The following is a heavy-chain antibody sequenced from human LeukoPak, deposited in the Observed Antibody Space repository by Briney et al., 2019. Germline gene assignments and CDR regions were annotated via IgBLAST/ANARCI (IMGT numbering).Heavy chain of an antibody. Sequence: GGSLRLSCAASGFTFSSYSMNWVRQAAGKGREWVSSISSSSSYIYYADSVKGRFTISRDNAKNSLYLQMNSLRAEDTAVYYCAKNVMVKRYIAYWGQGTPVTVSS. CDR3: AKNVMVKRYIAY. CDR2: ISSSSSYI. V-gene: IGHV3-21*01. D-gene: IGHD5-18*01. CDR1: GFTFSSYS. J-gene: IGHJ4*02.